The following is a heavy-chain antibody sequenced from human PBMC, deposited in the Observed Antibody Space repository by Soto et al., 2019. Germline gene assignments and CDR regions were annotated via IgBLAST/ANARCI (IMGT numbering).Heavy chain of an antibody. J-gene: IGHJ3*02. CDR2: IIPIFGTA. Sequence: ASVKVSCKASGGTFSSYAISWVRQAPGQGLEWMGGIIPIFGTANYAQKFQGRVTITADESTSTAYMELSSLRSEDTAVYYCARDYLGIYAFDIWGQGTMVTVSS. CDR1: GGTFSSYA. D-gene: IGHD7-27*01. CDR3: ARDYLGIYAFDI. V-gene: IGHV1-69*13.